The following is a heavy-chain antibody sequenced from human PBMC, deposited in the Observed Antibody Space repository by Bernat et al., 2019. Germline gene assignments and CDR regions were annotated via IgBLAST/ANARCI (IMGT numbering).Heavy chain of an antibody. CDR1: GFTFSSYG. CDR3: AKDWEEMTTVTTTPDY. CDR2: ISYDGSNK. V-gene: IGHV3-30*18. D-gene: IGHD4-17*01. Sequence: QVQLVESGGGVVQPGRSLRLSCAASGFTFSSYGMHWVRQAPGKGLEWVAVISYDGSNKYYADSVKGRFTISRDNSKNTLYLQMNSLRAEDTAVYYCAKDWEEMTTVTTTPDYWGQGTLVTVSS. J-gene: IGHJ4*02.